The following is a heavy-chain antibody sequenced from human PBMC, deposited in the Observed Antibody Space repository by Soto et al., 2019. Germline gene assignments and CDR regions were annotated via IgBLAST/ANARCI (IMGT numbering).Heavy chain of an antibody. D-gene: IGHD3-22*01. J-gene: IGHJ4*02. CDR1: GFTFSSYG. Sequence: GGSLRLSCAASGFTFSSYGMHWVRQAPGKGLEWVAVISYDGSNKYYADSVKGRFTISRDNSKNTLYLQMNSLRAEDTAVYYCAKDLEGITMIVIEEGWGQGTLVTVSS. CDR2: ISYDGSNK. CDR3: AKDLEGITMIVIEEG. V-gene: IGHV3-30*18.